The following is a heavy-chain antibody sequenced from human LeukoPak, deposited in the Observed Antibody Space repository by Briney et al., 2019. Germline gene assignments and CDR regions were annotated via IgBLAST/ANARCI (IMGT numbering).Heavy chain of an antibody. V-gene: IGHV4-34*01. Sequence: NTSETLSLTCAVYGGSFSGYYWSWIRQPPGKGLEWIGSIYYSGSTYYNPSLKSRVTISVDTSKNQFSLKLSSVTAADTAVYYCATGEGNSSGYYYVQDNWFDPWGQGTLVTVSS. J-gene: IGHJ5*02. CDR1: GGSFSGYY. D-gene: IGHD3-22*01. CDR3: ATGEGNSSGYYYVQDNWFDP. CDR2: IYYSGST.